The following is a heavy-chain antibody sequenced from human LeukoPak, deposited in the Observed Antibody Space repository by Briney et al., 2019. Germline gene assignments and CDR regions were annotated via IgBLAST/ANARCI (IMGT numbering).Heavy chain of an antibody. D-gene: IGHD6-13*01. CDR1: GGSISSSSYY. J-gene: IGHJ4*02. CDR3: ARVGMGSSSWYVDY. Sequence: SETLSLTCTVSGGSISSSSYYWGWIRQPPGKGLEWIGSSYYSGSTYYNPSLKSRVTISVDTSKNQFSLKLSSVTAADTAVYYCARVGMGSSSWYVDYWGQGTLVTVSS. CDR2: SYYSGST. V-gene: IGHV4-39*01.